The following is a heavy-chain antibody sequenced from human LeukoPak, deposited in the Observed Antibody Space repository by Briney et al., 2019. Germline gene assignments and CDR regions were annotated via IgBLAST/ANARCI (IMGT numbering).Heavy chain of an antibody. J-gene: IGHJ4*02. CDR1: GYTFTGYY. Sequence: SVKVSCKASGYTFTGYYMHWVRQAPGQGLEWMGRIIPILGIANYAQKFQGRVTIIADKSTSTAYMELSSLRSEDTAVYYCARPVATYYYDSSGYAFDYWGQGTLVTVSS. D-gene: IGHD3-22*01. V-gene: IGHV1-69*02. CDR3: ARPVATYYYDSSGYAFDY. CDR2: IIPILGIA.